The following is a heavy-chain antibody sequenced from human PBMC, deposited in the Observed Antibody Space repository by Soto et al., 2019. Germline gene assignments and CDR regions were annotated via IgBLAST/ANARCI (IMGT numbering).Heavy chain of an antibody. J-gene: IGHJ4*02. CDR1: GYTFTSYG. CDR2: VSANNGST. D-gene: IGHD1-26*01. CDR3: ASRGVSGSYDY. V-gene: IGHV1-18*01. Sequence: QVQLVQSGAEVKKPGASVKVSCKASGYTFTSYGISWVRQAPGQGLEWMGRVSANNGSTNNAQKLQGRITMTTATSTSTAYMGLRRLRSDDTAVYYCASRGVSGSYDYWGQGTLVTVSS.